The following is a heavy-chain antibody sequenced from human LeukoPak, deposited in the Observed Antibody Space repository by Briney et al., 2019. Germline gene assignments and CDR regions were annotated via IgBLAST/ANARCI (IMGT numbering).Heavy chain of an antibody. CDR1: GGSFSGYY. CDR3: ARYYDYARSYDYIWGSYRYTPTFDY. CDR2: VNPSGST. J-gene: IGHJ4*01. Sequence: SETLSLTCAVYGGSFSGYYWNWIRQPPGKGLEWIGEVNPSGSTNYNPSLKSRVTISVDTSKKKFFLRLSSVTDADTAVYYCARYYDYARSYDYIWGSYRYTPTFDYWGHGTLVTVSS. D-gene: IGHD3-16*02. V-gene: IGHV4-34*01.